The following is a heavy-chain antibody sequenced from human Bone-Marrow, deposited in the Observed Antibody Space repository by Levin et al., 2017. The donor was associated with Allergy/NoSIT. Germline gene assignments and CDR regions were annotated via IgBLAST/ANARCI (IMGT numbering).Heavy chain of an antibody. J-gene: IGHJ4*02. CDR1: GFTFNKFA. V-gene: IGHV3-23*01. D-gene: IGHD4-11*01. CDR3: ANLFPYYSTFAM. CDR2: ISGIADTT. Sequence: PGGSLRLSCTTSGFTFNKFAMSWVRQAPGKGLEWVSAISGIADTTDYSDSVKGRFTISRDNSKNTLYLQMGGLRAEDTAVYYCANLFPYYSTFAMGGQGTLVTVSS.